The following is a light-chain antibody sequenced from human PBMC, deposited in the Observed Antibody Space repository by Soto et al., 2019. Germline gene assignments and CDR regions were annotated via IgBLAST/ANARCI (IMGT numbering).Light chain of an antibody. CDR1: QSVSSN. CDR2: GAS. Sequence: EIVMTQSPATLSVSPGERATLSCRASQSVSSNLAWYQQKPGQAPRLLIYGASTRATGIPARFSGSGSGTDFTLTISSLQSEDFAVYSCKQYNNWPITFGQGTRLEIK. J-gene: IGKJ5*01. V-gene: IGKV3-15*01. CDR3: KQYNNWPIT.